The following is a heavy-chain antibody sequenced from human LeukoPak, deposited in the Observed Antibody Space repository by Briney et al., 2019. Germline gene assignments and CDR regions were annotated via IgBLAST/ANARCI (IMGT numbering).Heavy chain of an antibody. J-gene: IGHJ4*02. CDR3: ARGDPLNGALDY. V-gene: IGHV4-30-2*01. D-gene: IGHD4-17*01. CDR2: IYHSGST. Sequence: KTSQTLSLTCAVSGGSISSGGYSWSWIRQPPGKGLEWIGYIYHSGSTYYNPSLKSRVTISVDRSKNQFSLKLSSVTAADTAVYYCARGDPLNGALDYWGQGTLVTVSS. CDR1: GGSISSGGYS.